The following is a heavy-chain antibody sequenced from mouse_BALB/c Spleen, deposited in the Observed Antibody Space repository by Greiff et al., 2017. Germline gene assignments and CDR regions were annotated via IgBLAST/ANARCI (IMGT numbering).Heavy chain of an antibody. V-gene: IGHV7-3*02. J-gene: IGHJ1*01. CDR2: IRHKANGYTT. Sequence: EVKLVESGGGLVQPGGSLRLSCATSGFTFTDYYMSWVRPPPRKALEWLGFIRHKANGYTTEYSASVKGRFTIYRDNSQSILYPQMNTLRAEDSATYDCARDYGEQDWYIDGWGAGTTVTVAA. CDR3: ARDYGEQDWYIDG. CDR1: GFTFTDYY. D-gene: IGHD1-1*01.